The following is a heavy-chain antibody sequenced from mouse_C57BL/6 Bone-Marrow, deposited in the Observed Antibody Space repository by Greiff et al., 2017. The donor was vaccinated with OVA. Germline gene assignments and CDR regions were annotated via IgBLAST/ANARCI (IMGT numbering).Heavy chain of an antibody. V-gene: IGHV5-9-1*02. CDR1: GFTFSSYA. CDR2: ISSGGDYI. CDR3: TSDLYYYAMDY. Sequence: EVKLVESGEGLVKPGGSLKLSCAASGFTFSSYAMSWVRQTPEKRLEWVAYISSGGDYIYYADTVKGRFTISRDNARNTLYLQMSSLKSEDTAMYYCTSDLYYYAMDYWGQGTSVTVSS. J-gene: IGHJ4*01.